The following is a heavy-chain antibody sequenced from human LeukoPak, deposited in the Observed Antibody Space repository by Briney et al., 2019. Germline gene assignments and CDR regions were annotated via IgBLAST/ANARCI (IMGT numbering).Heavy chain of an antibody. V-gene: IGHV3-23*01. D-gene: IGHD3-9*01. CDR3: AKGLINDWSALDY. CDR1: GFTFSNYA. Sequence: GGSLRLSCAASGFTFSNYAMTWVRQAPGKGLDWVSAISGSGGTTYYADSVKGRFTLSRDNSKNTLHLQMDSLRAEDTALYYCAKGLINDWSALDYWGQGTLVTVSS. CDR2: ISGSGGTT. J-gene: IGHJ4*02.